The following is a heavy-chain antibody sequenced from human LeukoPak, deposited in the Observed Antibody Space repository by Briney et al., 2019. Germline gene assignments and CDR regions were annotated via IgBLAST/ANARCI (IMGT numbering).Heavy chain of an antibody. CDR3: ARKEADYNWFDP. CDR2: VDHTGTT. D-gene: IGHD3/OR15-3a*01. CDR1: GGSFSGYY. Sequence: PSETLSLTCAVYGGSFSGYYWSWIRQSPGKGLEWIGEVDHTGTTNYNPSLKTRVAILVDTSKNQFSLKLTSETAADTAVYYCARKEADYNWFDPWGQGTLVTVSS. V-gene: IGHV4-34*01. J-gene: IGHJ5*02.